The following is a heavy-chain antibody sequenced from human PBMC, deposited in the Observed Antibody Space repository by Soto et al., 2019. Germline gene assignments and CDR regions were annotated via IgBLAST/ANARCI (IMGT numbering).Heavy chain of an antibody. CDR2: IYYSGST. V-gene: IGHV4-59*01. D-gene: IGHD3-10*01. CDR3: ARYFMVPVDFFDY. J-gene: IGHJ4*02. Sequence: SETLSLTCTVSNGSLSSNYWSWIRQSPGKGLEWIGNIYYSGSTNYNHSLKSRVTMSVDTSKNQFTLKLSSVTAAETGVYFCARYFMVPVDFFDYWGQGTPVTVSS. CDR1: NGSLSSNY.